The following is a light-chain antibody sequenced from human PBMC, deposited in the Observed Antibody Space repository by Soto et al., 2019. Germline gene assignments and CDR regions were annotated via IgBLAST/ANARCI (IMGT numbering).Light chain of an antibody. Sequence: QSVLTQPASVSGSPGQSITISCTGTSSDVGAYNYVSWYQQHPGKAPKLMLYDVANRPSGVSNRFSGSKSGNTASLTISGLQAEDEADYYCNSYTSSSTYAFGTGTKVTVL. CDR1: SSDVGAYNY. J-gene: IGLJ1*01. V-gene: IGLV2-14*01. CDR3: NSYTSSSTYA. CDR2: DVA.